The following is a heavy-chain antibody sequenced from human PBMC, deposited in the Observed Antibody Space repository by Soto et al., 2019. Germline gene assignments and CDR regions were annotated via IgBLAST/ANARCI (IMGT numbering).Heavy chain of an antibody. CDR1: GFTFSSYA. J-gene: IGHJ6*02. CDR2: ISYDGSNK. V-gene: IGHV3-30-3*01. Sequence: HPGGSLRLSCAASGFTFSSYAMHWVRQAPGKGLEWVAVISYDGSNKYYADSVKGRFTISRDNSKNTLYLQMNSLRAEDTAVYYCARDSSGSYPYYYYGMDVWGQGTTVTVSS. CDR3: ARDSSGSYPYYYYGMDV. D-gene: IGHD1-26*01.